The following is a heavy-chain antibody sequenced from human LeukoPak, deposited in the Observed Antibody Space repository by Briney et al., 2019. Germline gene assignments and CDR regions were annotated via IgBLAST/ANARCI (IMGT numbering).Heavy chain of an antibody. J-gene: IGHJ3*02. Sequence: PSETLSLTCSVLRGSISRNYRAWMRQPPRKGVEFMGYVYYNGRTYYNPALRSRLTISLDTSNSHFSLQLSTVSTADTAVYYCARLLDNDNSGAPDTFDMWGQGTMVTVSS. CDR1: RGSISRNY. CDR2: VYYNGRT. V-gene: IGHV4-59*01. CDR3: ARLLDNDNSGAPDTFDM. D-gene: IGHD3-22*01.